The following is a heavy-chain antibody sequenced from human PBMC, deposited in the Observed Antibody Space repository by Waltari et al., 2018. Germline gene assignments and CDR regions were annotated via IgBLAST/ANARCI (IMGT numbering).Heavy chain of an antibody. D-gene: IGHD2-21*01. Sequence: VQLVQSGTEVRRPGASGKVSCKASRNAVSQHYLHWVRRSPGQGLEWMGWIDPNSGATNYGQKFKDRITLTWDTSVNTAYMELTRLASFDTAVYYCAREYCAGECRLFDFWGQGTGLTVSS. CDR1: RNAVSQHY. V-gene: IGHV1-2*02. CDR2: IDPNSGAT. J-gene: IGHJ4*02. CDR3: AREYCAGECRLFDF.